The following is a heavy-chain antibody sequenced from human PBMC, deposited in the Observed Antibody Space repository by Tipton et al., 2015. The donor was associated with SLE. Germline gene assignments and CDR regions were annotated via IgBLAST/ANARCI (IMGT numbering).Heavy chain of an antibody. CDR3: ARGAYSSGWYSWAFDI. CDR2: IYYSGST. V-gene: IGHV4-59*11. Sequence: TLSLTCTVSGGSISSHYWSWIRQPPGKGLDWIGYIYYSGSTNYNPSLKSRVTISVDTSKNQFSLKLSSVTAADTAVYYCARGAYSSGWYSWAFDIWGQGTMVTVSS. J-gene: IGHJ3*02. CDR1: GGSISSHY. D-gene: IGHD6-19*01.